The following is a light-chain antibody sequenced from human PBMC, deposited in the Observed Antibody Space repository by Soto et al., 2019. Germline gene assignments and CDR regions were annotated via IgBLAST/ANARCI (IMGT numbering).Light chain of an antibody. CDR2: GAS. J-gene: IGKJ4*01. Sequence: EIVLTQSPGTLSLSPGERATLSCRASQSVSSSYLAWYQQKPGQAPRLLIYGASSRATGIPDRVSGSGSGTDFTLTISRLEPEDFAVNYCQQYGSSPPGLTFGGGTKVEIK. CDR1: QSVSSSY. V-gene: IGKV3-20*01. CDR3: QQYGSSPPGLT.